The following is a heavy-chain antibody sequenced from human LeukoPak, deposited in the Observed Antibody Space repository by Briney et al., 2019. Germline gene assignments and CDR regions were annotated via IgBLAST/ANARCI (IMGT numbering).Heavy chain of an antibody. V-gene: IGHV3-23*01. D-gene: IGHD2-2*01. CDR3: AKEEGVSLLFRSTSNFDY. CDR1: GFAFSSYT. Sequence: PGGSLRLSCAASGFAFSSYTMTWVRRAPGKGLEWVSAVTNSGGNTFHADSVRGRFTISRDNSKNTLHLQMNSLRAEDTAVYYCAKEEGVSLLFRSTSNFDYWGQGTLVTVSS. CDR2: VTNSGGNT. J-gene: IGHJ4*02.